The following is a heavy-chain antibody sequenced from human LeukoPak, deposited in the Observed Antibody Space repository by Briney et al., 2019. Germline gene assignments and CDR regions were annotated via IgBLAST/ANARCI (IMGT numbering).Heavy chain of an antibody. CDR1: GYTFTSYG. J-gene: IGHJ4*02. CDR3: ASGYCSSTSCYTGDYFDY. CDR2: INPNSGGT. V-gene: IGHV1-2*02. D-gene: IGHD2-2*02. Sequence: GASVKVSCKASGYTFTSYGISWVRQAPGQGLEWMGWINPNSGGTNYAQKFQGRVTMTRDTSISTAYMELSRLRSDDTAVYYCASGYCSSTSCYTGDYFDYWGQGTLVTVSS.